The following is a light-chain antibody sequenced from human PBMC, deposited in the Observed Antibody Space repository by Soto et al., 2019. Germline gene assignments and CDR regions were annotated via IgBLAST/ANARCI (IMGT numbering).Light chain of an antibody. J-gene: IGKJ3*01. Sequence: IQLTQSPSSLSASVGDRVTITCRASQDISRYLAWYQQKPGKAPKLLIYAASTLQNGVPSRFSGGGSGTDFTLTISSLQPEDFATYYCQQLNTHPPWTFGPGTNVDIK. V-gene: IGKV1-9*01. CDR1: QDISRY. CDR3: QQLNTHPPWT. CDR2: AAS.